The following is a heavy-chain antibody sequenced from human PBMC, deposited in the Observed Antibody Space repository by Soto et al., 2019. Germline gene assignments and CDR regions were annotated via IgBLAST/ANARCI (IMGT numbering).Heavy chain of an antibody. Sequence: GGSLRLSCAASGFTFSSYAMHWVRQAPGKGLEYVSAISSNGGSTYYANSVKGRFTISRDNSKNTLYLQMGSLRAEDMAVYYCARDSGYCCSTSCYGGYYYYYYMDVWGKGTTVTVSS. CDR1: GFTFSSYA. CDR2: ISSNGGST. J-gene: IGHJ6*03. D-gene: IGHD2-2*01. CDR3: ARDSGYCCSTSCYGGYYYYYYMDV. V-gene: IGHV3-64*01.